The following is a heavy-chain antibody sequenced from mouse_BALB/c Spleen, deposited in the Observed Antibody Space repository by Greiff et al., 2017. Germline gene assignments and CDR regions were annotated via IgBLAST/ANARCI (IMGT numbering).Heavy chain of an antibody. D-gene: IGHD2-1*01. V-gene: IGHV6-6*02. CDR1: GFTFSNYW. CDR2: IRLKSNNYAT. CDR3: TRDYGNYVDYAMDY. J-gene: IGHJ4*01. Sequence: EVQGVESGGGLVQPGGSMKLSCVASGFTFSNYWMNWVRQSPEKGLEWVAEIRLKSNNYATHYAESVKGRFTISRDDSKSSVYLQMNNLRAEDTGIYYCTRDYGNYVDYAMDYWGQGTSVTVPS.